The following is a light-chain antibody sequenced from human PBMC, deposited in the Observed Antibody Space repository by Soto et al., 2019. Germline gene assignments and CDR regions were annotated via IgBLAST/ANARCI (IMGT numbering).Light chain of an antibody. CDR1: SGDVGGYNY. Sequence: QSVLTQPASVSGSPGQSITISCTGTSGDVGGYNYVSWYQQHPGKAPKLMIYEVTNRPSGVSNRFSGSKSGNTASLTISGLQAEDEADYYCSSYTTSTTLYVFGTGTKPTVL. J-gene: IGLJ1*01. CDR3: SSYTTSTTLYV. CDR2: EVT. V-gene: IGLV2-14*01.